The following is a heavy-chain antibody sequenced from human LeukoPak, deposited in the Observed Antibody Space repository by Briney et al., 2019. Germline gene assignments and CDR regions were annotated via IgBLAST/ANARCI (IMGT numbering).Heavy chain of an antibody. CDR1: GGSLSSYT. D-gene: IGHD3-16*01. V-gene: IGHV1-69*08. J-gene: IGHJ6*03. CDR3: AKQGGARQDYYMDV. CDR2: IIPIFGTA. Sequence: SVKVSCTASGGSLSSYTITWVRQAPGQGLEWMGRIIPIFGTATYAQDFQGRVTITADISSNTAYMEVNSLTSDDTAVYFCAKQGGARQDYYMDVWGKGTTVIVSS.